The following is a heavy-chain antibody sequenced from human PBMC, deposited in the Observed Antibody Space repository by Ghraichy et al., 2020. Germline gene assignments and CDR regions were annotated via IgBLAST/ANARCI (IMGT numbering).Heavy chain of an antibody. CDR3: VYSPQRLWSGQQV. J-gene: IGHJ4*02. V-gene: IGHV2-5*01. CDR2: IYWHGDT. CDR1: GFSLPTNEVG. Sequence: SGPTLVKPTQTLTVTCACSGFSLPTNEVGVGWIRQPPGKALEWLGLIYWHGDTRYSPSLKTRLTISKVTSANRVVLIMTNMDPADTATYYCVYSPQRLWSGQQVWGQGTLVTVSS. D-gene: IGHD3-3*01.